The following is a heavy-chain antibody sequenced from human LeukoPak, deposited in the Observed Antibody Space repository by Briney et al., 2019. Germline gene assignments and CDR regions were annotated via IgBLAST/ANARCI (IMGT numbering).Heavy chain of an antibody. CDR3: ARDRSSDGSYSY. J-gene: IGHJ4*02. D-gene: IGHD1-26*01. Sequence: GGPLRLSCAASGFTFSNYAMIWVRQAPGKGLEWVSLIYSSGGTDFADSVKDRFTVSRDNSKNMLYLQMNSLRAEDTAIYYCARDRSSDGSYSYWGQGTLVTVSS. CDR1: GFTFSNYA. CDR2: IYSSGGT. V-gene: IGHV3-66*01.